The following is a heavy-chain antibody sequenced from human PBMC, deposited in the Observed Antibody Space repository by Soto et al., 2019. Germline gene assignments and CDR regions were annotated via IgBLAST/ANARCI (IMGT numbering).Heavy chain of an antibody. CDR1: GGTLSNYA. V-gene: IGHV1-69*13. CDR2: IIPIFGTS. CDR3: ARGVRTGFYGMDV. D-gene: IGHD3-10*01. J-gene: IGHJ6*02. Sequence: SVKVACKPSGGTLSNYALSWVREAPGQGLGWVGGIIPIFGTSNYAQNFQGRVTITADESTSTAYMELSSLRSEDTAVYYCARGVRTGFYGMDVWGQGTTVTVSS.